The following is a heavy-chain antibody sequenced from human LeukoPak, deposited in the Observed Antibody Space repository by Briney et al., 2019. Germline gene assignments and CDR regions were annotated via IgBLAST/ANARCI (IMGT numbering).Heavy chain of an antibody. J-gene: IGHJ4*02. CDR3: ARGKTYYYESSGYPFDY. CDR2: IYYSGST. CDR1: GGSISSSSYY. D-gene: IGHD3-22*01. V-gene: IGHV4-39*07. Sequence: SETLSLTCTVSGGSISSSSYYWGWIRQPPGKGLEWIGSIYYSGSTYYNPSLKSRVTISVDTSKNQFSLKLSSVTAADTAVDYCARGKTYYYESSGYPFDYWGQGALVTVSS.